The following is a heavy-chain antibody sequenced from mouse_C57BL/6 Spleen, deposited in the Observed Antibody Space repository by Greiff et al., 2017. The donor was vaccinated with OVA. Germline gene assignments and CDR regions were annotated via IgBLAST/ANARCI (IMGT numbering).Heavy chain of an antibody. D-gene: IGHD1-1*01. CDR2: IRNKANGYTT. CDR3: AIPLSSWDYAMDY. V-gene: IGHV7-3*01. J-gene: IGHJ4*01. Sequence: EVQLVESGGGLVQPGGSLSLSCAASGFTFTDYYMSWVRQPPGKALAWLGFIRNKANGYTTEYSASVKGRFTISRDNSQSILYLQMNALRAEDSATYYCAIPLSSWDYAMDYWGQGTSVTVSS. CDR1: GFTFTDYY.